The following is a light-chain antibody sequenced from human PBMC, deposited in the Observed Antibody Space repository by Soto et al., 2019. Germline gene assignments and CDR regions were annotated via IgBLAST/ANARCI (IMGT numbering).Light chain of an antibody. CDR2: GAS. CDR1: QSVRSN. J-gene: IGKJ1*01. Sequence: EIVMTQSPATLSVSPGERATLSCRASQSVRSNLAWYQQKPGQAPRLLIYGASTRATGVPVRFSGSGSGTEFTLTINSLQSEDFAVYYCLQHNNWWTFGQGTKVDIK. V-gene: IGKV3-15*01. CDR3: LQHNNWWT.